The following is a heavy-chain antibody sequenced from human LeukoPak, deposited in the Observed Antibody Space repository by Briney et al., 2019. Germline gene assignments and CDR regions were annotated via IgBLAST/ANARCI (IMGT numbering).Heavy chain of an antibody. Sequence: SETLSLTCTVSGGSISSYYWSWIRQPPGKGLEWIGYIYTSGSTNYNPSLKSRVTISVDTSKNQFSLKLSSVTAADTAVYYCARQSSSLVGAHYYYYYMDVWGKGTTVTVSS. D-gene: IGHD6-6*01. CDR1: GGSISSYY. V-gene: IGHV4-4*09. CDR3: ARQSSSLVGAHYYYYYMDV. CDR2: IYTSGST. J-gene: IGHJ6*03.